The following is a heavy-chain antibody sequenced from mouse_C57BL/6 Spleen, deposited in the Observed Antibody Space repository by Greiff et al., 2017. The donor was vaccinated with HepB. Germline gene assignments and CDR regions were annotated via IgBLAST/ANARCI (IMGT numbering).Heavy chain of an antibody. J-gene: IGHJ2*01. CDR1: GYAFTNYL. CDR2: INPGSGVT. Sequence: QVHVKQSGAELVRPGTSVKVSCKASGYAFTNYLIEWVKQRPGQGLEWIGVINPGSGVTNYNEKFKGKATLTADKSSSTAYMQLSSLTSEDSAVYFCARSVTTVARGDYWGQGTTLTVSS. V-gene: IGHV1-54*01. CDR3: ARSVTTVARGDY. D-gene: IGHD1-1*01.